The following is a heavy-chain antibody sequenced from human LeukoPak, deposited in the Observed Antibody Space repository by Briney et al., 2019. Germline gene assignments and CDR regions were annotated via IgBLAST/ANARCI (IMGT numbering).Heavy chain of an antibody. J-gene: IGHJ6*02. CDR2: ISSYGDST. CDR3: ARGNRGNYYCGMDV. D-gene: IGHD3-10*01. CDR1: GFTFSSYA. V-gene: IGHV3-64*02. Sequence: GGSLRLSCAASGFTFSSYAMHWVRQAPGKGLEYVSAISSYGDSTYYADSVKGRFTISRDNSKKTLCLEMGSLRAEDMAVYYCARGNRGNYYCGMDVWGQGTTVTVSS.